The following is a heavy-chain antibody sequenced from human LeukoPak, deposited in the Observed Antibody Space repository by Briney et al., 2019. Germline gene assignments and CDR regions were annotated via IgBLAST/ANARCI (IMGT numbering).Heavy chain of an antibody. CDR2: ISSSSSTI. V-gene: IGHV3-48*04. Sequence: PGGSLRLSCAASGFSFSNYAVSWVRQAPGKGLEWVSYISSSSSTIYYADSVKGRFTISRDNAKNSLYLQMNSLRAEDTAVYYCARDDGIAVAGGADYWGQGTMVTVSS. CDR1: GFSFSNYA. CDR3: ARDDGIAVAGGADY. D-gene: IGHD6-19*01. J-gene: IGHJ4*02.